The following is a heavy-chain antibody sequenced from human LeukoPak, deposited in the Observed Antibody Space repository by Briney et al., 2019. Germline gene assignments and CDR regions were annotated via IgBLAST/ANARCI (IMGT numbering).Heavy chain of an antibody. V-gene: IGHV4-39*07. CDR2: IDYSGIT. D-gene: IGHD2-15*01. CDR3: ARVTCSGGSCYSLDY. Sequence: SETLSLTCTVSGGSISSSSYHWGWIRQPPGKGLEWIGSIDYSGITYYNPSLKSRVTISVDTSKDQFSLKLTSVTAADTAVYFCARVTCSGGSCYSLDYWGQGTLVTVSS. J-gene: IGHJ4*02. CDR1: GGSISSSSYH.